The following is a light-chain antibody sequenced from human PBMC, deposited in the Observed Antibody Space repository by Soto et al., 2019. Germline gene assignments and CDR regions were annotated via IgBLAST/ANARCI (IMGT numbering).Light chain of an antibody. CDR1: QSVNSN. CDR3: QQYSHWLT. V-gene: IGKV3D-15*01. Sequence: EVVLTQSPATLSVSPGESATLSCRASQSVNSNLARYQQRPGQAPRLLIYGASTRATGIPGRFSGSGSGTDFTLTISRVQSEDFAVYYRQQYSHWLTLGGGTKVEIK. CDR2: GAS. J-gene: IGKJ4*01.